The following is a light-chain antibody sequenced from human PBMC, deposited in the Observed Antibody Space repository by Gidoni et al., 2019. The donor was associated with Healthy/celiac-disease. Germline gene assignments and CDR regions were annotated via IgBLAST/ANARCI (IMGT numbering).Light chain of an antibody. J-gene: IGKJ2*01. CDR2: GAS. CDR1: QSVSSN. V-gene: IGKV3D-15*03. CDR3: QQYNNWPPGYT. Sequence: EIVMTQSPATLSVSPGERATLSCRASQSVSSNLAWYQQKPGQAPRLLIYGASIRATGIPTRFSGRWSETEFTLTISILQSEDLAVYYCQQYNNWPPGYTFGQGTKLEIK.